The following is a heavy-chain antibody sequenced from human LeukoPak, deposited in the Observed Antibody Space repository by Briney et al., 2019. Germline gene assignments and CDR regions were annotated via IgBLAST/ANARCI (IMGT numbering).Heavy chain of an antibody. V-gene: IGHV4-34*01. CDR3: ARGLPPLPT. Sequence: TETLSLTCAVHDGSFNDYYLTWIRQPPGKGLEWIGEIGHTGSTNYSPSLKSRVTISVDTSKKQFSLKLTSVTAADSGLYYCARGLPPLPTWGQGSLVTVSS. CDR1: DGSFNDYY. J-gene: IGHJ5*02. CDR2: IGHTGST.